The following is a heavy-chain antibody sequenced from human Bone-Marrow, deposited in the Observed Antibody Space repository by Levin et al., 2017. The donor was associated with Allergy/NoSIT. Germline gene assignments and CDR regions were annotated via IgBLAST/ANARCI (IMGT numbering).Heavy chain of an antibody. CDR1: GFTFSNYA. CDR3: AKEMTTVVPVFDY. V-gene: IGHV3-23*01. J-gene: IGHJ4*02. CDR2: IPNSVRT. D-gene: IGHD4-23*01. Sequence: PSETLSLTCAASGFTFSNYAMSWVRQAPGKGLEWFSAIPNSVRTYYADSVKGRFTVSRDNSKNTLYLQMNSLRADDTAVYYCAKEMTTVVPVFDYWGQGTLVTVSS.